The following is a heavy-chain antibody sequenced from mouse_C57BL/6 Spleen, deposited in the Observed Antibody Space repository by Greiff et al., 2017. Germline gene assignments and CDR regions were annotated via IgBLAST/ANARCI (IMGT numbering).Heavy chain of an antibody. Sequence: VQLQQSGPELVKPGASVKLSCKASGYTFTSYDINWVKQRPGQGLEWIGWIYPRDGSTKYNEKFKGKATLTVDTSSSTAYMELHSLTSEDSAVYFCARSGHYYGSSYDWYFDVWGTGTTVTVSS. D-gene: IGHD1-1*01. CDR1: GYTFTSYD. V-gene: IGHV1-85*01. CDR2: IYPRDGST. J-gene: IGHJ1*03. CDR3: ARSGHYYGSSYDWYFDV.